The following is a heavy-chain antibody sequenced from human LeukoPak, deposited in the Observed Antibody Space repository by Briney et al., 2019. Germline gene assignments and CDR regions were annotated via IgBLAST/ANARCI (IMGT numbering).Heavy chain of an antibody. Sequence: GASVKVSCKASGYTFTSYGISWVRQAPGQGLEWMGWISAYNGNTNYAQKLQGRVTMTTDTSTSTAYMELRSLRSDDTAVYYCARALASTYYDFWSGSSYFDYWGQGTLVTVSS. CDR1: GYTFTSYG. D-gene: IGHD3-3*01. CDR3: ARALASTYYDFWSGSSYFDY. CDR2: ISAYNGNT. V-gene: IGHV1-18*01. J-gene: IGHJ4*02.